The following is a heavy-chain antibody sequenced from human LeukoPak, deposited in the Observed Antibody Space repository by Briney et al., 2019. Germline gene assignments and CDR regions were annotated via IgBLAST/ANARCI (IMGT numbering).Heavy chain of an antibody. CDR3: AREEGNYYGSGSYWNWFDP. V-gene: IGHV1-69*13. CDR1: GGTFSSYA. Sequence: GASVKVSCKASGGTFSSYAISWVRQAPGQGLEWMGGIIPIFGTANYAQKFQGRVTITADESTSTAYMELSSLRSEDTAVYYCAREEGNYYGSGSYWNWFDPWGQGTLVTVSS. J-gene: IGHJ5*02. D-gene: IGHD3-10*01. CDR2: IIPIFGTA.